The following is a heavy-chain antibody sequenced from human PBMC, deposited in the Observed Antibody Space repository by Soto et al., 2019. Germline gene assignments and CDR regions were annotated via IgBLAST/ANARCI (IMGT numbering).Heavy chain of an antibody. Sequence: ASVKVSCKASGNTFTSYDINWVRQATGHGLEWMGWINPNSGNIGYAQKFQGRVTMTRDTAIRTAYMEVSRLRSDDTAVYYCARVTDNWFDPWGQGTLVTVSS. V-gene: IGHV1-8*01. CDR1: GNTFTSYD. CDR3: ARVTDNWFDP. J-gene: IGHJ5*02. CDR2: INPNSGNI.